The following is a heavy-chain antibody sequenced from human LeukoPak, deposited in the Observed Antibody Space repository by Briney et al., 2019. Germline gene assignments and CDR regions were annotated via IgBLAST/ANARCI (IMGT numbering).Heavy chain of an antibody. CDR2: ISYDGSNK. J-gene: IGHJ4*02. CDR1: GFTFSSYG. V-gene: IGHV3-30*03. CDR3: ARETDSSGYADPPDY. Sequence: PGGSLRLSCAASGFTFSSYGMHWVRQAPGKGLEWVAVISYDGSNKYYADSVKGRFTISRDNSKNTLYLQMNSLRAEDTAVYYCARETDSSGYADPPDYWGQGTLVTVSS. D-gene: IGHD3-22*01.